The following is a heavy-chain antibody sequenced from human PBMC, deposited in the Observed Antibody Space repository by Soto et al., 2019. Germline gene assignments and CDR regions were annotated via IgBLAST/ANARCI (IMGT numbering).Heavy chain of an antibody. CDR1: GGTFSSYA. CDR3: ASEEGIVTTGPFDY. CDR2: IIPIFGTA. J-gene: IGHJ4*02. V-gene: IGHV1-69*01. Sequence: QVQLVQSGAEVKKPGSSVKVSCKASGGTFSSYAISWVRQAPGQGLEWMGGIIPIFGTANYAQKFQSRVTITADESTRTAYMALSSLRSEDTAVYYWASEEGIVTTGPFDYWGQGTLVTVSP. D-gene: IGHD3-22*01.